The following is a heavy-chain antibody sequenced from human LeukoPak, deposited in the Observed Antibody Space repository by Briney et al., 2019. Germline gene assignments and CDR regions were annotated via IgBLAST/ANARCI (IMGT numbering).Heavy chain of an antibody. J-gene: IGHJ4*02. Sequence: ASVKVSCKTSGYTFTSYGISWVRQAPGQGLEWMGWISAYNGNTNYAQKLQGRVTMTTDTSTSTAYMELRSLRSDDTAVYYCARARRINSGYSSSWYSFNYWGQGTLVTVSS. V-gene: IGHV1-18*01. CDR2: ISAYNGNT. CDR1: GYTFTSYG. CDR3: ARARRINSGYSSSWYSFNY. D-gene: IGHD6-13*01.